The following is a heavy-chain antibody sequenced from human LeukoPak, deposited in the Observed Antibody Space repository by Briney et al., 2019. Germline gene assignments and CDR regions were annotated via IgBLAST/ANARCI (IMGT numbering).Heavy chain of an antibody. CDR1: GDSVSSNSVA. J-gene: IGHJ5*02. CDR2: TYYRSKWYN. CDR3: ARASYSSSRSPPFDP. Sequence: SQTLSLTCAMSGDSVSSNSVAWNWIRQSPSRGLEWLGRTYYRSKWYNDYAVSVKSRITINPDTSKNQFSLQLNSVTPEDTAVYYCARASYSSSRSPPFDPWGQGTLVTVSS. D-gene: IGHD6-13*01. V-gene: IGHV6-1*01.